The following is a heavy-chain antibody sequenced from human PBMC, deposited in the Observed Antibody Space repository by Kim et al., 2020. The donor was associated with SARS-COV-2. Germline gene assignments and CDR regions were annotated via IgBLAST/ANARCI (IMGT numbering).Heavy chain of an antibody. Sequence: YADSVKGRFTISRDNSKNTLYLQMNSLRAEDTAVYYCAKEKLDTVTTLDYWGQGTLVTVSS. CDR3: AKEKLDTVTTLDY. V-gene: IGHV3-30*02. D-gene: IGHD4-17*01. J-gene: IGHJ4*02.